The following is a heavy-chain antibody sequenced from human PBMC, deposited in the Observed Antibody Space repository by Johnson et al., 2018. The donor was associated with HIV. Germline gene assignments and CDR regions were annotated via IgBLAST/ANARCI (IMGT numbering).Heavy chain of an antibody. D-gene: IGHD4-23*01. CDR1: VFTFSKYG. CDR3: AKSPGKDHGGKSGAFDI. CDR2: IWYDGSNE. Sequence: QVQLVESGGGVVQPGRSLRLSCAASVFTFSKYGMHWVRQAPGKGLEWVAVIWYDGSNENYTDSVKGRFIISRDNSNNTLFLHMSGLRGEDTAVYYCAKSPGKDHGGKSGAFDIWCQGTMVTVSS. V-gene: IGHV3-33*03. J-gene: IGHJ3*02.